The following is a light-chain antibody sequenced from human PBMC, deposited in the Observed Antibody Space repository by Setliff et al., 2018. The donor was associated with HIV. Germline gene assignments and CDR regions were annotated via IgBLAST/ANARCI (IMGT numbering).Light chain of an antibody. CDR2: EVS. CDR3: SSYTSISTVV. J-gene: IGLJ2*01. Sequence: QSALTQPASVSGSPGQSITISCTGTGSDVGRYNYVSWYRHHPGKAPKLMIYEVSNRPSGVSNRFSGSKSGNTASLTISGLQADDEADYYCSSYTSISTVVFGGGTKGTVL. V-gene: IGLV2-14*01. CDR1: GSDVGRYNY.